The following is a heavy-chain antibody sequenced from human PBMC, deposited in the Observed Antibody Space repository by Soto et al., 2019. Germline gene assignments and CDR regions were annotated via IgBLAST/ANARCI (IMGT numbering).Heavy chain of an antibody. Sequence: GGSLRLSCAASGFTFDDYAMHWVRQAPGKGLEWVSGISWNSGSIGYADSVKGRFTISRDNAKNSLYLQMNSLRAEDTALYYCAKAGVRGVPMKKQNAFDIWGQGTMVTVSS. CDR3: AKAGVRGVPMKKQNAFDI. CDR1: GFTFDDYA. CDR2: ISWNSGSI. D-gene: IGHD3-10*01. V-gene: IGHV3-9*01. J-gene: IGHJ3*02.